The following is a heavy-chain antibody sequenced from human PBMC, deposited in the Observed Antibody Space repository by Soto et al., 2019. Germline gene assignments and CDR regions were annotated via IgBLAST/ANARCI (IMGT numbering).Heavy chain of an antibody. V-gene: IGHV4-34*01. D-gene: IGHD6-13*01. CDR2: INHSGST. CDR3: ARYSSSWYYWFDP. CDR1: GGSFSGYY. Sequence: PSETLSLTCAVYGGSFSGYYWSWIRQPPGKGLEWIGEINHSGSTNYNPSLKSRVTISVDTSKNQFSLKLSSVTAADTAVYYCARYSSSWYYWFDPWGQGTLVTVS. J-gene: IGHJ5*02.